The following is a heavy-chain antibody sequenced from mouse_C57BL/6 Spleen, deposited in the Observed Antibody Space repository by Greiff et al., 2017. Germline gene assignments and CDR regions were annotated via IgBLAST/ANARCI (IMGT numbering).Heavy chain of an antibody. Sequence: PASGIDFSRYWMSWVRRAPGKGLEWIGEINPDSSTINYAPSLKDKFIISRDNAKNTLYLQMSKVRSEDTALYYCARKGTAQAAYFDYWGQGTTLTVSS. J-gene: IGHJ2*01. CDR2: INPDSSTI. CDR1: GIDFSRYW. D-gene: IGHD3-2*02. CDR3: ARKGTAQAAYFDY. V-gene: IGHV4-1*01.